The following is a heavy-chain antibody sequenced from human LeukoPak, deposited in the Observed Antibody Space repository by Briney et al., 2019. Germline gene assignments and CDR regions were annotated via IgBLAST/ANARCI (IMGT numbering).Heavy chain of an antibody. CDR2: ISWYSGSI. J-gene: IGHJ3*02. CDR1: GFTFDDYA. CDR3: AKVLAVGANHDAFDI. Sequence: GRSLRLSCAASGFTFDDYAMHWVRQAPGKGLEWVSGISWYSGSIGYADSVKGRFTISRDNAKNSLYLQMNSLRAEDTALYYCAKVLAVGANHDAFDIWGQGTMVTVSS. D-gene: IGHD1-26*01. V-gene: IGHV3-9*01.